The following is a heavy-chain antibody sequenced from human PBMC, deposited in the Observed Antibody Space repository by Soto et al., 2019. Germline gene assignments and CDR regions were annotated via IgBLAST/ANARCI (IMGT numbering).Heavy chain of an antibody. D-gene: IGHD2-2*01. CDR3: AAAIVVVPAGWAYYYGMDV. CDR1: GYSFTNYW. J-gene: IGHJ6*02. Sequence: PGESLKISCKGSGYSFTNYWIGWVRQMPGKGLEWMGIIDPGDSDTRYSPSFQGQVTISADKSISTAYLQWSSLKASDTAMYYCAAAIVVVPAGWAYYYGMDVCGQGTTVTVSS. V-gene: IGHV5-51*01. CDR2: IDPGDSDT.